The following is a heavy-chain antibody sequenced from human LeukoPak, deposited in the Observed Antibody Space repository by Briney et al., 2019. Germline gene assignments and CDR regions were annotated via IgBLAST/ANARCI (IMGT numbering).Heavy chain of an antibody. Sequence: SVRLSCAASGFTFDDYAMHWVRQAPGKGLEWVSGISWNSGSIGYADSVQDRFTISRDNAKNSLYLQMNSLRAEDTALYYCAKDISSGWYFLDYWGQGTLVTVSS. CDR2: ISWNSGSI. D-gene: IGHD6-19*01. CDR1: GFTFDDYA. CDR3: AKDISSGWYFLDY. V-gene: IGHV3-9*01. J-gene: IGHJ4*02.